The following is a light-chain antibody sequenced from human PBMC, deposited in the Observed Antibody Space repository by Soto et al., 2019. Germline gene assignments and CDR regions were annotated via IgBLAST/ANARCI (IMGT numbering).Light chain of an antibody. J-gene: IGKJ4*01. CDR3: QQRSNWPLT. CDR1: QGISNY. V-gene: IGKV1-9*01. Sequence: IQLTQCPPYLAACVGAIVTMTCRASQGISNYLAWYQQKPGKAPKLLIYAASTLQIGVTSRFRGSGSGTDFTLTISSLQPEDFATYYCQQRSNWPLTFGEGTKVDIK. CDR2: AAS.